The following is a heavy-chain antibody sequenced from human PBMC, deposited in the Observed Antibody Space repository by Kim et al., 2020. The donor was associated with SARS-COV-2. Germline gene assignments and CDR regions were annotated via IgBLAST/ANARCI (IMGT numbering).Heavy chain of an antibody. V-gene: IGHV3-21*01. CDR2: ISSSSSYI. D-gene: IGHD2-15*01. Sequence: GGSLRLSCAASGFTFSSYSMNWVRQAPGKGLEWVSSISSSSSYIYYADSVKGRFTISRDNAKNSLYLQMNSLRAEDTAVYYCARVGGSNGGSYYYYGMDVWGQGTTVTVSS. CDR3: ARVGGSNGGSYYYYGMDV. J-gene: IGHJ6*02. CDR1: GFTFSSYS.